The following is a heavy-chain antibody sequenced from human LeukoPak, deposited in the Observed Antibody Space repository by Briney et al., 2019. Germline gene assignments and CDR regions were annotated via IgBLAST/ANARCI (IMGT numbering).Heavy chain of an antibody. Sequence: GGSLRLSCAASGFTFSSYEMNWVRQAPGKGLEWVSYISSSGSTIYYADSVKGRFTISRDNAKNSLYLQMNSLRAEDTAVYYCARGAEYDGSGSYYDGNWFDPWGQGTLVTVSS. D-gene: IGHD3-10*01. V-gene: IGHV3-48*03. J-gene: IGHJ5*02. CDR2: ISSSGSTI. CDR1: GFTFSSYE. CDR3: ARGAEYDGSGSYYDGNWFDP.